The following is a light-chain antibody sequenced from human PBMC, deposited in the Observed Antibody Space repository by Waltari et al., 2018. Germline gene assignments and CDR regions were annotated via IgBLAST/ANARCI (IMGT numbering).Light chain of an antibody. CDR3: NSYTTTSTWV. V-gene: IGLV2-14*03. J-gene: IGLJ3*02. Sequence: QSALTQPASVSGSPGQSLTISCTATSRVVGAFTFVSWYQKHPGRAPKLIMYDVLPSPSGISDRVSGSKSGYTASLTISGLQAVDEAYYYCNSYTTTSTWVFGGGTKLTV. CDR2: DVL. CDR1: SRVVGAFTF.